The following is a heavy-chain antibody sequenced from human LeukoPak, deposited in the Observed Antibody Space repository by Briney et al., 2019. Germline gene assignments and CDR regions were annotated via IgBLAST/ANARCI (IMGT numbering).Heavy chain of an antibody. CDR1: GFPFSSYS. D-gene: IGHD1-1*01. J-gene: IGHJ4*02. CDR2: ISASGSNI. Sequence: GGSLRLSCAASGFPFSSYSMNWVRQAPGKGLEWVSYISASGSNIYYLDSVKGRFTVSRDNAMDSLFLQMDRPRAEDTAVYYCVRVKGTYFDFWGRGTLVTVSS. CDR3: VRVKGTYFDF. V-gene: IGHV3-48*01.